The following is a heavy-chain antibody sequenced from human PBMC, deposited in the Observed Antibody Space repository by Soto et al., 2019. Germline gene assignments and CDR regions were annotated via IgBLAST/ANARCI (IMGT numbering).Heavy chain of an antibody. Sequence: PSETLSLTCTVSGGSIRRSSYWGWIRQHPGKGLEWIGYIYYSGSTYYNPSLKSRVTISVDTSKNQFSLKLSSVTAADTAVYYCARDPLVWGQGTTVTVSS. CDR3: ARDPLV. CDR2: IYYSGST. J-gene: IGHJ6*02. V-gene: IGHV4-31*03. CDR1: GGSIRRSSY.